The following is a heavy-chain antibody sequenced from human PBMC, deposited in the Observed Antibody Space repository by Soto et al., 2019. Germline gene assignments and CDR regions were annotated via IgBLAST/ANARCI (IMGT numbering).Heavy chain of an antibody. J-gene: IGHJ6*02. Sequence: QVQVVQSGVEVRRPGSSVKVSCKASGDTFKNCVISWVRQAPGQGVEWRGGIIPLFGTTDFAQRFQGRLTITTDEAPTTAYMALSRLRSEDTATYYCAAELDFGKLSVVWGQATTVIVSS. CDR1: GDTFKNCV. D-gene: IGHD3-10*01. V-gene: IGHV1-69*01. CDR2: IIPLFGTT. CDR3: AAELDFGKLSVV.